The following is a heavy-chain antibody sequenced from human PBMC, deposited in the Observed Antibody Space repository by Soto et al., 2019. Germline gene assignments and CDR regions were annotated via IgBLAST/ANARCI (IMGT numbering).Heavy chain of an antibody. CDR2: ISYSGST. V-gene: IGHV4-39*01. CDR3: ARLAYCGGDCYSSYYYYYMDF. CDR1: GGTISSRSYY. Sequence: SETLSLTCTVAGGTISSRSYYRGWIRQPPGKGLEWIGSISYSGSTYYNPSLKSRVTISVDTSKNQFSLKLSSVTAADTAVYYCARLAYCGGDCYSSYYYYYMDFWGKGTTVTVSS. J-gene: IGHJ6*03. D-gene: IGHD2-21*01.